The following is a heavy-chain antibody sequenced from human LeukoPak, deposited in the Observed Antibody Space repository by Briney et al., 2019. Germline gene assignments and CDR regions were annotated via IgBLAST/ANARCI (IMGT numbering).Heavy chain of an antibody. V-gene: IGHV4-61*02. D-gene: IGHD6-19*01. CDR1: GGSISSGSYY. CDR3: ASDPNSSGLSY. CDR2: IYTSGST. Sequence: SETLSLTCTVSGGSISSGSYYWSWIRQPAGKGLEWIGRIYTSGSTNYNPSLKSRVTISVDTSKNQFSLKLSSVTAADTAVYYCASDPNSSGLSYWGQGTLVTVSS. J-gene: IGHJ4*02.